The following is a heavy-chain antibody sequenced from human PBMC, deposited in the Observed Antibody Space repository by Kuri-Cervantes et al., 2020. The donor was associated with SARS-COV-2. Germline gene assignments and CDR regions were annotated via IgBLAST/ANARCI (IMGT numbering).Heavy chain of an antibody. J-gene: IGHJ6*03. CDR1: GFTFSRNA. CDR2: ISDNGGST. CDR3: AKDRDTSGYYYYYMDV. V-gene: IGHV3-64*01. Sequence: ETLSLTCAASGFTFSRNAMHWVRQAPGKGLEYVSSISDNGGSTYYANSVKGRLTISRDNSKNTLYLQMDNLRAEDMAVYYCAKDRDTSGYYYYYMDVWGKGTTVTVSS. D-gene: IGHD3-22*01.